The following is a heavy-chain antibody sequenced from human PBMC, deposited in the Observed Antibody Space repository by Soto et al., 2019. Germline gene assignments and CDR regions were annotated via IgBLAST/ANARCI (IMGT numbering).Heavy chain of an antibody. J-gene: IGHJ4*02. Sequence: PGWSFRVSCAASAFGFGSYALSLVRQAPGKGLEWVSTISSSDGKTFYADSVKGRFSISRDTSQSTLYLQMNSLRADDTAMYYCARWSYLDYWGQGTRVTVSS. D-gene: IGHD3-3*01. V-gene: IGHV3-23*01. CDR1: AFGFGSYA. CDR3: ARWSYLDY. CDR2: ISSSDGKT.